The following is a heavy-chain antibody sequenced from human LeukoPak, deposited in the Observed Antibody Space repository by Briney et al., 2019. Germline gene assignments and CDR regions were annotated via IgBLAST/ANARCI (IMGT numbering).Heavy chain of an antibody. V-gene: IGHV1-69*04. D-gene: IGHD3-10*01. CDR3: AREPMADGSGSSDNDFDY. CDR1: GGTFSSYA. CDR2: IIPILGIA. J-gene: IGHJ4*02. Sequence: GSSVKVSCKASGGTFSSYAISWVRQAPGQGLEWMGRIIPILGIANYAQKFQGRVTITADKSTSTAYMELSSLRSEDTAVYYCAREPMADGSGSSDNDFDYWGQGTLVTVSS.